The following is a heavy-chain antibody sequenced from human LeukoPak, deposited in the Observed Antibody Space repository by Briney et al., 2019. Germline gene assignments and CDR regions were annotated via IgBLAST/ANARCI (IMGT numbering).Heavy chain of an antibody. D-gene: IGHD3-22*01. CDR1: GYTFTSYD. CDR2: MNPNSGNT. CDR3: AAATYYYDSSGYTNWFDP. J-gene: IGHJ5*02. Sequence: ASVKVSCKASGYTFTSYDINWVRQATGQGLEWMGWMNPNSGNTGYAQKFQGRVTITRNTSISTAYMELSSLRSEDTAVYYCAAATYYYDSSGYTNWFDPWGQGTLVTVPS. V-gene: IGHV1-8*03.